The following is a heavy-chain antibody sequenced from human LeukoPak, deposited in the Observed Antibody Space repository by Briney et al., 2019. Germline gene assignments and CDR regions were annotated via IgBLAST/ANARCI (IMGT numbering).Heavy chain of an antibody. Sequence: ASVKVSCKASGYTFTSYDINWVRQAPGQGLEWMGWISAYNGNTNYAQKLQGRVTMTTDTSTSTAYMELRSLRSDDTAVYYCARPEYYDILTGYPNWFDPWGQGTLVTVSS. CDR3: ARPEYYDILTGYPNWFDP. J-gene: IGHJ5*02. D-gene: IGHD3-9*01. CDR2: ISAYNGNT. CDR1: GYTFTSYD. V-gene: IGHV1-18*01.